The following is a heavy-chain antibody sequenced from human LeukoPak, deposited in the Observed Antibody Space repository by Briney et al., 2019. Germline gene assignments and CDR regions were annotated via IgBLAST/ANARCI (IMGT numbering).Heavy chain of an antibody. Sequence: PGRSLRLSCAASGFTFSSYGMHWVRQAPGKGLEWVAVIWYDGSNKYYADSVKGRFTISRDNSKNTLYLQMNSLRAEDTAVYYCARDSVVAAAGIDYWGQGTLVTVSS. J-gene: IGHJ4*02. CDR1: GFTFSSYG. D-gene: IGHD6-13*01. V-gene: IGHV3-33*01. CDR2: IWYDGSNK. CDR3: ARDSVVAAAGIDY.